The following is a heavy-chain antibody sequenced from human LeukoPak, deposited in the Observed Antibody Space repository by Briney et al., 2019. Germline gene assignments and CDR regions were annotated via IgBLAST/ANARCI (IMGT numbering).Heavy chain of an antibody. CDR2: ISGSGGST. D-gene: IGHD2-2*01. CDR3: AKDQVVVVPAAISYYLDY. CDR1: GFTFSSYA. Sequence: GGSLRLSCAASGFTFSSYAMSWVRQAPGEGLEWVSAISGSGGSTYYADSVKGRFTISRDNSKNTLYLQMNSLRAEDTAVYYCAKDQVVVVPAAISYYLDYWGQGTLVTVSS. V-gene: IGHV3-23*01. J-gene: IGHJ4*02.